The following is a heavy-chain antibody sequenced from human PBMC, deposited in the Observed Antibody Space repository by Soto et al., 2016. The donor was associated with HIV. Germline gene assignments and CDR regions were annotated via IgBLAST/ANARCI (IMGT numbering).Heavy chain of an antibody. CDR1: GFTFGNYA. V-gene: IGHV3-23*01. CDR3: AKDLCMTMVQGFIDALDF. D-gene: IGHD3-10*01. Sequence: EVNLLESGGGLVQPGGSLKLSCGASGFTFGNYAMSWVRQAPGRGLEWVSGISDSGSNTYYADSVKGRFTISRDNSKNTLYLHMNSLRAEDTAVYYCAKDLCMTMVQGFIDALDFWGQGTMVTVSS. J-gene: IGHJ3*01. CDR2: ISDSGSNT.